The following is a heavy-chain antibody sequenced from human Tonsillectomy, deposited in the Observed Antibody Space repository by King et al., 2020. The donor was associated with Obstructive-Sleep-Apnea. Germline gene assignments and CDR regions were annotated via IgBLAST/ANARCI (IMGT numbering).Heavy chain of an antibody. J-gene: IGHJ4*02. Sequence: DVQLVESGGGLVQPGRSLRLSCAASGFTFDDYAMHWVRQAPGKGLEWVSGISWNSGSIGYADSVKGRFTISRDNAKNSLYLKMNSLRDAATALYYCARQLATKGFDYWGQGTLVTVSS. V-gene: IGHV3-9*01. CDR1: GFTFDDYA. CDR3: ARQLATKGFDY. CDR2: ISWNSGSI. D-gene: IGHD2-2*01.